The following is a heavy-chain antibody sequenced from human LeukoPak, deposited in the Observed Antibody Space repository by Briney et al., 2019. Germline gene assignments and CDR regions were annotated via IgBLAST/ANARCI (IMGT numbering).Heavy chain of an antibody. D-gene: IGHD3-3*02. CDR1: GGSISSYY. Sequence: KPSETLSLTCTVSGGSISSYYWSWLRQPPGKGLEWIGYIYYSGSTNYNPSLKSRVTISVDTSKNQFSLKLSSVAAADTAVYYCARVIFGVVIPLANYYYYMDVWGKGTTVTVSS. CDR3: ARVIFGVVIPLANYYYYMDV. V-gene: IGHV4-59*01. CDR2: IYYSGST. J-gene: IGHJ6*03.